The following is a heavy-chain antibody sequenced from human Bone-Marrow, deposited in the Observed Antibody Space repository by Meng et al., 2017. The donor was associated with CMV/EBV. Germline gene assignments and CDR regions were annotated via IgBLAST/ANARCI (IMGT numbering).Heavy chain of an antibody. J-gene: IGHJ6*02. CDR2: INGRGNNT. CDR3: AKPAVYSSSWYSHYYYGMDV. D-gene: IGHD6-13*01. V-gene: IGHV3-23*01. Sequence: GGSLSLSCVASGFPFRDYAMNWVRQAPGKGLEWVSGINGRGNNTYNADSVKGRFTISRDNSKNTIFLQMNSLRVEDTAIYYCAKPAVYSSSWYSHYYYGMDVWGQGTTVTGSS. CDR1: GFPFRDYA.